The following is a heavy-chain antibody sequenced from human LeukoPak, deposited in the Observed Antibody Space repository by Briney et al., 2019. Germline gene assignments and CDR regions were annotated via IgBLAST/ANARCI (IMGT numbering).Heavy chain of an antibody. V-gene: IGHV4-38-2*01. Sequence: SETLSLTCAVSGYSISSGYYWGWIRPPPGKGLESIGTIYHSGSTYYNPSLKSRVTISVDTSKNQFSLKLSSVTAAVTAVNDCESQVRRVVMAAARVAFDIWGQGRMVTVSS. CDR3: ESQVRRVVMAAARVAFDI. CDR2: IYHSGST. D-gene: IGHD5-24*01. J-gene: IGHJ3*02. CDR1: GYSISSGYY.